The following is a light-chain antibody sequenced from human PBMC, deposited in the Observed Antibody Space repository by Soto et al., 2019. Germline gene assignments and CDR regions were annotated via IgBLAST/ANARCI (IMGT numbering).Light chain of an antibody. Sequence: QSVLTQPPSVSEAPSQRVTISCSGSSSNIGNNAVNWYQQLPGKAPKLLIYYDDLLPSGVSDRFSGSKSGTSASLAISGLQSEDEADYYCAAWDDSSEVFGTGPKVTVL. CDR2: YDD. V-gene: IGLV1-36*01. CDR1: SSNIGNNA. CDR3: AAWDDSSEV. J-gene: IGLJ1*01.